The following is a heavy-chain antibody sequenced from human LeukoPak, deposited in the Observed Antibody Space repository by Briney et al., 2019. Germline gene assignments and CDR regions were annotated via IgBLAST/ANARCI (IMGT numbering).Heavy chain of an antibody. Sequence: PSQTLSLTCTVSGGSISSGDYYWSWIRQPPGKGLEWIGYIYDSGSTYYNPSLKSRVPISVDTSKNQFSLKLSSVTAADTAVYYCARAADTAMAHPSYFDYWGQGTLVTVSS. CDR3: ARAADTAMAHPSYFDY. V-gene: IGHV4-30-4*01. J-gene: IGHJ4*02. D-gene: IGHD5-18*01. CDR1: GGSISSGDYY. CDR2: IYDSGST.